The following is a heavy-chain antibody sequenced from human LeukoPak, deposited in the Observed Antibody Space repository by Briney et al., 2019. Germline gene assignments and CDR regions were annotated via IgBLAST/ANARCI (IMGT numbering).Heavy chain of an antibody. J-gene: IGHJ4*02. CDR2: ISGSGGST. Sequence: GGSLRPSCAASGFTFSSYAMSWVRQAPGKGLEWVSAISGSGGSTYYADSVKGRFTISRDNSKNTLYLQMNSLRAEDTAVYYCALPRSSGWPFDYWGQGTLVTVSS. V-gene: IGHV3-23*01. D-gene: IGHD6-19*01. CDR3: ALPRSSGWPFDY. CDR1: GFTFSSYA.